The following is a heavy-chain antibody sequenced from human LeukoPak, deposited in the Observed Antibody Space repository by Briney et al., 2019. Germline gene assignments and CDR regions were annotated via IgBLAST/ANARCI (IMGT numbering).Heavy chain of an antibody. V-gene: IGHV3-30-3*01. CDR1: GFTFSSYA. CDR3: AKESTYI. Sequence: GGSLRLSCAASGFTFSSYAMHWVRQAPGKGLEWVAVISYDGSNKYYADSVKGRFTISRDNSENTLYLQINSLRAEDTAVYYCAKESTYIWGQGTMVTVSS. J-gene: IGHJ3*02. CDR2: ISYDGSNK.